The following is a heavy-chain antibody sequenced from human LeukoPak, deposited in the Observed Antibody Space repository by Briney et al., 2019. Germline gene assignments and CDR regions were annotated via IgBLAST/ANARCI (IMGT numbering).Heavy chain of an antibody. Sequence: GGSLRLSCTASGFTFSSYAMHWVRQAPGKGLEWVAVISYDGSNKYYADSVKGRFTISRDNSKNTLYLQMNSLRAEDTAVYYCAKTHYDSSGLGAFDIWGQGTMVTVSS. CDR2: ISYDGSNK. CDR3: AKTHYDSSGLGAFDI. D-gene: IGHD3-22*01. J-gene: IGHJ3*02. CDR1: GFTFSSYA. V-gene: IGHV3-30-3*02.